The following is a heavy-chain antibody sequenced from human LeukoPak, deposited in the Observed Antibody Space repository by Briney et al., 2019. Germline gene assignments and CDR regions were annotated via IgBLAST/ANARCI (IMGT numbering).Heavy chain of an antibody. Sequence: GGSVSVSCEASGYTFTGYYMHWVRQAPGQGLEWLGWINPNGGGTNYAQKFQGRVTMTRDTSISTASMELSRLRSDDTAVYYCARDPPTRYNSIFESYYYYYMDVWGKGTTVTISS. V-gene: IGHV1-2*02. CDR1: GYTFTGYY. CDR3: ARDPPTRYNSIFESYYYYYMDV. CDR2: INPNGGGT. D-gene: IGHD3-22*01. J-gene: IGHJ6*03.